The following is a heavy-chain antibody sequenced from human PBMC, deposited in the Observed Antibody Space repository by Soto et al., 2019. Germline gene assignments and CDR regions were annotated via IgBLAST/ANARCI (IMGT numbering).Heavy chain of an antibody. CDR1: GFTFSNYA. CDR3: AKDQYSGSPGKPDY. Sequence: GGSLRLSCAASGFTFSNYARSWVRQAPGKGLEWVSTISGTSGTTYYADSVKGRFTISRDNSRNTLYLQMNSLRAEDTAVYYCAKDQYSGSPGKPDYWGQGTLVTVSS. J-gene: IGHJ4*02. V-gene: IGHV3-23*01. D-gene: IGHD1-26*01. CDR2: ISGTSGTT.